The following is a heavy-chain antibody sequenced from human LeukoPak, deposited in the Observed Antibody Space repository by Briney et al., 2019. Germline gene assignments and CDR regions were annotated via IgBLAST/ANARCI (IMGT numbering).Heavy chain of an antibody. CDR1: GYTFTSYY. CDR3: AREYYYDSSGYSQYNWFDP. J-gene: IGHJ5*02. Sequence: ASVKVSCKASGYTFTSYYMHWVRQAPGQGLEWMGLINPSGGSTSYAQKFQGRVTMTRDTSTSTVYMELSSLRSEDTAVYYCAREYYYDSSGYSQYNWFDPWGQGTLVTVSS. V-gene: IGHV1-46*01. D-gene: IGHD3-22*01. CDR2: INPSGGST.